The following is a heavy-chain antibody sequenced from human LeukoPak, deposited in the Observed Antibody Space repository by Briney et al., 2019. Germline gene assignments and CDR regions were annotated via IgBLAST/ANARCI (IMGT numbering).Heavy chain of an antibody. D-gene: IGHD1-1*01. J-gene: IGHJ4*02. CDR2: IGAAGDT. Sequence: GGSLRLSCAASGLTFSDYDMHWVRQATGKGLEWVSAIGAAGDTYYTGSVKGRFTISRENAKNSLYLQMNSLRAGDTAVYYCARVAKERVGGVYYFDYWGQGTLVTVSS. CDR3: ARVAKERVGGVYYFDY. CDR1: GLTFSDYD. V-gene: IGHV3-13*01.